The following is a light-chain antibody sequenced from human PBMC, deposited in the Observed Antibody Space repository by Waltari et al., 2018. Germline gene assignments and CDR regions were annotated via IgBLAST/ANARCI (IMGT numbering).Light chain of an antibody. CDR1: SSDVGGYDH. V-gene: IGLV2-8*01. CDR2: EVT. J-gene: IGLJ3*02. CDR3: CSYTGTNTLGV. Sequence: QSALTQPPSASGSPGQSVTISCTGTSSDVGGYDHVSWYQQHPGNAPKLIIYEVTKRPSGGPDRFSGSKSGPTASLAVSGLQAEDEADYYCCSYTGTNTLGVFGGGTTLTVL.